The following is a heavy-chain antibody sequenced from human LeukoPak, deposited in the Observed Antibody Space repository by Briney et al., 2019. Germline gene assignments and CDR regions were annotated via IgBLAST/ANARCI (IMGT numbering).Heavy chain of an antibody. J-gene: IGHJ4*02. Sequence: GGSLRLSCAASGFTFSSYAMHWVRQASGKGLEWVSYISSSSSTIYYADSVKGRFTISRDNSEGMVYLQMSSLRPEDTAVYYCAKDHPVFEYWGQGTLVTVSS. CDR3: AKDHPVFEY. CDR1: GFTFSSYA. CDR2: ISSSSSTI. V-gene: IGHV3-48*01.